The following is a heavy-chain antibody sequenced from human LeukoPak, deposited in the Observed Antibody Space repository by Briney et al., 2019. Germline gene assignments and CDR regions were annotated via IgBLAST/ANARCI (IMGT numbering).Heavy chain of an antibody. D-gene: IGHD3-22*01. Sequence: PGGSLRLACAAPGFTFSSYAMSWVRRAPGKGLEWLSASSGSGGSTYYADSVKGRFTISRDNSKSTLYLQMNSLRAEDTAVYYCAKEHIWYYYDSSGDYWGQGTLVTVSS. CDR3: AKEHIWYYYDSSGDY. V-gene: IGHV3-23*01. CDR1: GFTFSSYA. J-gene: IGHJ4*02. CDR2: SSGSGGST.